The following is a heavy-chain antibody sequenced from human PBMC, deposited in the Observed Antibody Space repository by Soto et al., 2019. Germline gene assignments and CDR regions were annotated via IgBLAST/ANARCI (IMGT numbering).Heavy chain of an antibody. J-gene: IGHJ3*02. V-gene: IGHV1-69*13. CDR2: IIPIFGTA. CDR1: GGTFSSYA. CDR3: ASLDSSGYYYDRYDAFDI. Sequence: ASVKVSCKASGGTFSSYAISWVRQAPGQGLEWMGGIIPIFGTANYARKFQGRVTITADESTSTAYMELSSLRSEDTAVYYCASLDSSGYYYDRYDAFDIWGQGTMVTVSS. D-gene: IGHD3-22*01.